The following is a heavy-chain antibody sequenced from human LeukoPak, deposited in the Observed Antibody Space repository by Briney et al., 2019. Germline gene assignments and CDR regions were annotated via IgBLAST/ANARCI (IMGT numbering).Heavy chain of an antibody. D-gene: IGHD6-6*01. V-gene: IGHV1-2*02. CDR1: GDTFTGYY. Sequence: ASVKVSCKASGDTFTGYYMHWVRQAPGQGLEWMGWINPNSGGTNYAQKFQGRGTMTRDTSISTAYMELSRLRSDDTAVYYCARVVSSSTYFDYWGQGTLVTVSS. CDR3: ARVVSSSTYFDY. CDR2: INPNSGGT. J-gene: IGHJ4*02.